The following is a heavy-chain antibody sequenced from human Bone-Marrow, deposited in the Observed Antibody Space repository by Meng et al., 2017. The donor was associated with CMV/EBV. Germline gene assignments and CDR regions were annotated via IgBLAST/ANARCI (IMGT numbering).Heavy chain of an antibody. D-gene: IGHD4-11*01. CDR3: ARMTTVKGGDYFDY. CDR1: GGSISSYY. CDR2: IYYSGST. V-gene: IGHV4-59*01. J-gene: IGHJ4*02. Sequence: SETLSLTCTVSGGSISSYYWSWIRQPPGKGLEWIGYIYYSGSTNYNPTLKSRDTISVDTSKNQFSLKLSSVTAADTAVYYCARMTTVKGGDYFDYWGQGTLVTVSS.